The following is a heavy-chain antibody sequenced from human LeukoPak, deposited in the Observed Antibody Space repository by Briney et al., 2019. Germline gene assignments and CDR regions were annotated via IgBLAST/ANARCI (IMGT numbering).Heavy chain of an antibody. J-gene: IGHJ5*02. CDR2: INPNSDGT. CDR1: GYTFTGYY. Sequence: ASVKVSCKASGYTFTGYYMHWVRQAPGQGLEWMGWINPNSDGTKYAQKFQGRVTMTRDTSISTAYMELYSLTSDDTALYYCARGPNGLDPRGQGTLVTVSS. CDR3: ARGPNGLDP. V-gene: IGHV1-2*02.